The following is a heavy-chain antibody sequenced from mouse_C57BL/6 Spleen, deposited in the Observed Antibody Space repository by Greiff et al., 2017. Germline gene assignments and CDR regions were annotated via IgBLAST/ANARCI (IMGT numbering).Heavy chain of an antibody. CDR3: ARESFDYGSSYVYFDY. D-gene: IGHD1-1*01. Sequence: EVKLVASGPGLVKPSQSLSLTCSVTGYSITSGYYWNWIRQFPGNKLEWMGYISYDGSNNYNPSLKNRISITRDTSKNQFFLKLNSVTTEDTATHYCARESFDYGSSYVYFDYWGQGTTLTVSS. CDR1: GYSITSGYY. CDR2: ISYDGSN. V-gene: IGHV3-6*01. J-gene: IGHJ2*01.